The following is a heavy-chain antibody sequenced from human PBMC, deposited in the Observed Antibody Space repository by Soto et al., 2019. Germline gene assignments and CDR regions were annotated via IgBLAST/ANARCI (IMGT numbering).Heavy chain of an antibody. V-gene: IGHV1-18*01. J-gene: IGHJ4*02. Sequence: QVQLVQSGAEVKKPGASVKVSCKASGYTFTSYGISWVRQAPGQGLERMGRISAYNGNTNYAQKLQGRVTMTTGTSTSTAYMAQRSLRSDYTAVYHCARETSSSGHDYWGQGTLVTVSS. CDR2: ISAYNGNT. CDR1: GYTFTSYG. D-gene: IGHD6-13*01. CDR3: ARETSSSGHDY.